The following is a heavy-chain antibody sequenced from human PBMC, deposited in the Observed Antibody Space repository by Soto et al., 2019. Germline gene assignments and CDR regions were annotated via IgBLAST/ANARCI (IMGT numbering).Heavy chain of an antibody. D-gene: IGHD6-19*01. CDR1: GFTFSSYA. CDR3: ARDPKDSSGWYSEYYYYGMDV. Sequence: QVQLVESGGGVVQPGRSLRLSCADSGFTFSSYAMHWVRQAPGKGLEWVAVISYDGSNKYYADSVKGRFTISRDNSKNTLYLQMNSLRAEDTAVYYCARDPKDSSGWYSEYYYYGMDVWGQGTTVTVSS. V-gene: IGHV3-30-3*01. CDR2: ISYDGSNK. J-gene: IGHJ6*02.